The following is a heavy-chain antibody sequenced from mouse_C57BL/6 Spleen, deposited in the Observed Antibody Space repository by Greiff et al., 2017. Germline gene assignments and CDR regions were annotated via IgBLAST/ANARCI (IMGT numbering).Heavy chain of an antibody. V-gene: IGHV5-16*01. J-gene: IGHJ1*03. D-gene: IGHD4-1*01. CDR2: INYDGSST. CDR3: ARDGANWDFYWYFDV. CDR1: GFTFSDYY. Sequence: DVHLVESEGGLVQPGSSMKLSCTASGFTFSDYYMAWVRQVPEKGLEWVANINYDGSSTYYLDSLKSRFIISRDNAKNILYLQMSSLKSEDTATYYCARDGANWDFYWYFDVWGTGTTVTVSS.